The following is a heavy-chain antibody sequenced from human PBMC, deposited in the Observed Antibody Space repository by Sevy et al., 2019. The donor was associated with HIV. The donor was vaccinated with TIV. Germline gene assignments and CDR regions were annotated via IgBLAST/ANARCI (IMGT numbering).Heavy chain of an antibody. Sequence: SETLSLTCAVSGGSINAGGYSWSWIRQPPGKGLEYIGYIYHSGSTYYNPSLKSRVTMSLDRSKNQFSLKLTSVTAADTAVYYCARGKRVLDYNSGSYYSSWFDPWGQGTLVTVSS. V-gene: IGHV4-30-2*01. J-gene: IGHJ5*02. CDR1: GGSINAGGYS. D-gene: IGHD3-10*01. CDR3: ARGKRVLDYNSGSYYSSWFDP. CDR2: IYHSGST.